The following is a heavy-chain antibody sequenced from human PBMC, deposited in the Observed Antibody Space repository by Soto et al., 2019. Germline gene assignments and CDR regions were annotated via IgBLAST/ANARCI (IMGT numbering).Heavy chain of an antibody. J-gene: IGHJ4*02. V-gene: IGHV1-18*01. CDR2: ISAYNGNK. CDR1: GYTFTSYG. Sequence: QVQLVQSGAEVKKPGASVKDSCKASGYTFTSYGITWVRPAPGQGLEGMGRISAYNGNKKYAQKVQGRVTMTTDTPSSTPYTALGSLRSDDTPVYYCAREPNYFDYWGQGTLVTSSS. CDR3: AREPNYFDY.